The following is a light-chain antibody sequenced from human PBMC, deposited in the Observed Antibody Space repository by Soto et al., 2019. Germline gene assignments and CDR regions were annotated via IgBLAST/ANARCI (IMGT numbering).Light chain of an antibody. CDR3: SSYTSSSTHYV. CDR1: SSDVGGYNY. V-gene: IGLV2-14*01. Sequence: HSVLNQPSSVSGYPGQSITISCTGSSSDVGGYNYVSWYQQHPGKAPKLMIYDVSNRPSGVSNRFSGSKSGNTASLTISGLQAEDEADYYCSSYTSSSTHYVFGTGTKVTVL. CDR2: DVS. J-gene: IGLJ1*01.